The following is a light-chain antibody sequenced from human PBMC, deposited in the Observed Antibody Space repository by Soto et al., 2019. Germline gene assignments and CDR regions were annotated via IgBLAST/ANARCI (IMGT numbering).Light chain of an antibody. CDR3: QQYNNWPPWT. CDR1: QSVSSN. Sequence: EIVMTRSPATLSVSPGERATLSCRASQSVSSNLAWYQQKPGQAPRLLIYGASTRATGIPARFSGSGSGTESTLTISSMPSEDFAVYYCQQYNNWPPWTFGQGTTADI. J-gene: IGKJ1*01. V-gene: IGKV3-15*01. CDR2: GAS.